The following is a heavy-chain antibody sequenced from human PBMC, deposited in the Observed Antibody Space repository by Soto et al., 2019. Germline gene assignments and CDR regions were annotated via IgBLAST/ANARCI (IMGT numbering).Heavy chain of an antibody. CDR3: ARGGTAAFYGMDG. CDR2: IIPILGIA. D-gene: IGHD1-7*01. CDR1: GGTFSSYT. V-gene: IGHV1-69*02. Sequence: SVKVSCKASGGTFSSYTISWVRQAPGQGLEWMGRIIPILGIANYAQKFQGRVTITADKSTSTAYMELSSLRSEDTAVYYGARGGTAAFYGMDGWGQETTLTLSS. J-gene: IGHJ6*02.